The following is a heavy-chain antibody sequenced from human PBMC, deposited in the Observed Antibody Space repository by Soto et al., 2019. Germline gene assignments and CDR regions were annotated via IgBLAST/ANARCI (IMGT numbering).Heavy chain of an antibody. CDR3: ARSQGGSSSLDIYYYYYYGMDV. J-gene: IGHJ6*02. D-gene: IGHD2-15*01. CDR1: GGTFSSYA. V-gene: IGHV1-69*01. Sequence: QVQLVQSGAEVKKPGSSVKVSCKAPGGTFSSYAISWVRQAPGQGLEWMGGIIPIFGTAKYAQKFQGRVTITADECTSTCYMELSSLRSEDTAVYYCARSQGGSSSLDIYYYYYYGMDVWGQGTTVTVSS. CDR2: IIPIFGTA.